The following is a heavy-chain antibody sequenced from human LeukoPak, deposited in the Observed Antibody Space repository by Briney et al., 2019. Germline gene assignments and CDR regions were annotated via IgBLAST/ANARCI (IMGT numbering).Heavy chain of an antibody. CDR3: ARDSTYYYDSGSSGPHYFGN. CDR2: ISSGGTYE. Sequence: PGKSLRLSCAASGFTFSNYAMHWVRQAPGKGLEWVSLISSGGTYEYYADSVKGRFTISRDNSKNTLYLQLNSLRAEDTAVYYCARDSTYYYDSGSSGPHYFGNWGQGTLVTVSS. J-gene: IGHJ4*02. D-gene: IGHD3-10*01. V-gene: IGHV3-30*01. CDR1: GFTFSNYA.